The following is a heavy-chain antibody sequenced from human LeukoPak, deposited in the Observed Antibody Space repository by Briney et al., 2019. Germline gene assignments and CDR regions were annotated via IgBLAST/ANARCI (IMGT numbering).Heavy chain of an antibody. CDR3: ARDVRDSSGFYLRAFDY. CDR2: IHYNGNT. D-gene: IGHD3-22*01. Sequence: SETLSLTCTVSGGSIRSFDNYWVWIRQPPGKGLEWIGGIHYNGNTYYYPSLRSRVTISVDTSKNQFSLRLSSVTAADTAVYYCARDVRDSSGFYLRAFDYWGQGTLVTVSS. CDR1: GGSIRSFDNY. J-gene: IGHJ4*02. V-gene: IGHV4-39*07.